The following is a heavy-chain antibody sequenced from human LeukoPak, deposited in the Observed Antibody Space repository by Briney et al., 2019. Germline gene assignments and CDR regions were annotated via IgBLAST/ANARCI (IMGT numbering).Heavy chain of an antibody. J-gene: IGHJ4*02. CDR3: ALIAAAGPGMYYFDY. CDR2: IDWDYDK. V-gene: IGHV2-70*01. D-gene: IGHD6-13*01. CDR1: GFSLSSRGMS. Sequence: SGPALVKPTQTLTLTCTFSGFSLSSRGMSVSWIRQPPGKALEWLAVIDWDYDKYYSTSLKTRLTISKDTSKNQVVLTMTNMDPVDTATYYCALIAAAGPGMYYFDYWGQGILVTVSS.